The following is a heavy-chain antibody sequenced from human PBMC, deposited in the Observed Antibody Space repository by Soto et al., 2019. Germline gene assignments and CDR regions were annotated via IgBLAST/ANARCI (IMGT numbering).Heavy chain of an antibody. J-gene: IGHJ1*01. CDR3: ARDYSHFGVLWFGELYFQH. V-gene: IGHV3-33*01. Sequence: GGSLRLSCAASGFTFSSYGMHWVRQAPGKGLEWVAVIWYDGSNKYYADSVKGRFTISRDNSKNTLYLQMNSLRAEDTAVYYCARDYSHFGVLWFGELYFQHWGQGTLVTVSS. CDR2: IWYDGSNK. D-gene: IGHD3-10*01. CDR1: GFTFSSYG.